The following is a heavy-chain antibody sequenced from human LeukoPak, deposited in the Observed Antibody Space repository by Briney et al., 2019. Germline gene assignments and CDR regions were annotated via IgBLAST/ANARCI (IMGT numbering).Heavy chain of an antibody. CDR2: ISAYNGNT. D-gene: IGHD1-1*01. J-gene: IGHJ6*03. CDR3: ARDLQLERLNYYHYYMDV. CDR1: GYTFTSYG. Sequence: RASVKVSCKASGYTFTSYGVSWVRQAPGQGLEWMGWISAYNGNTNYAQKLQGRVTMTTDTSTSTAYMELRSLRSDDTAVYYCARDLQLERLNYYHYYMDVWGKGTTVTISS. V-gene: IGHV1-18*01.